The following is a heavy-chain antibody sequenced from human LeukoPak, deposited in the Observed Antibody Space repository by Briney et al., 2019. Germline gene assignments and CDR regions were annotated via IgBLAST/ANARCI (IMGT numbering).Heavy chain of an antibody. J-gene: IGHJ5*02. CDR3: ARGCSSTSCYDWFDP. D-gene: IGHD2-2*01. CDR2: INPSGGST. V-gene: IGHV1-46*01. CDR1: GGTFSSYA. Sequence: ASVKVSCKASGGTFSSYAISWVRQAPGQGLEWMGIINPSGGSTSYAQKFQGRVTMTRDTSTSTVYMELSSLRSEDTAVYYCARGCSSTSCYDWFDPWGQGTLVTVSS.